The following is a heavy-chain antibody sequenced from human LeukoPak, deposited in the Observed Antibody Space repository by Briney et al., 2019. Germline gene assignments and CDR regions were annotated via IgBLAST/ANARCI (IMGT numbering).Heavy chain of an antibody. Sequence: GGSLRLSCVASGFTFRSYWMTWVRQAPGKGLEWVANINQDGGEKYYLDSVKGRITISRDNAKNSLYLQMNSLRDEDTAVYYCARETRHNVWGSYRYYIDYWGQGTLVTASS. CDR3: ARETRHNVWGSYRYYIDY. D-gene: IGHD3-16*02. CDR1: GFTFRSYW. V-gene: IGHV3-7*04. J-gene: IGHJ4*02. CDR2: INQDGGEK.